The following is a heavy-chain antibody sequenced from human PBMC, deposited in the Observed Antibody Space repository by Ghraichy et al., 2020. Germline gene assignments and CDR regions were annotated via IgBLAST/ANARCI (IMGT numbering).Heavy chain of an antibody. CDR3: ARDGVDYDYVWGSYRQDAFDI. CDR2: IYTSGST. D-gene: IGHD3-16*02. Sequence: SEILSLTCTVSGGSISSYYWSWIRQPAGKGLEWIGRIYTSGSTNYNPSLKSRVTMSVDTSKNQFSLKLSSVTAADTAVYYCARDGVDYDYVWGSYRQDAFDIWGQGTMVTVSS. CDR1: GGSISSYY. V-gene: IGHV4-4*07. J-gene: IGHJ3*02.